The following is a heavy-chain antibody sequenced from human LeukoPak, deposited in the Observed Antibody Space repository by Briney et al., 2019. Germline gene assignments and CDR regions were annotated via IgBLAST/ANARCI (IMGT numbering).Heavy chain of an antibody. D-gene: IGHD6-6*01. CDR1: GFTFSSYW. CDR3: ARTNPEDYSNSLYYFDY. V-gene: IGHV3-74*01. J-gene: IGHJ4*02. Sequence: PGGSLRLSCAASGFTFSSYWMHWVRQAPGKGLVWVSRINSDGSSTSYADSVKGRFTISRDNAKNTLYLQMNSLRAEDTAVYYCARTNPEDYSNSLYYFDYWGQGTLVTVSS. CDR2: INSDGSST.